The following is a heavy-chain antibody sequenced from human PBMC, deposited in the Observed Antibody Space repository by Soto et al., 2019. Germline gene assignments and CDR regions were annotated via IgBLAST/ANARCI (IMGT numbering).Heavy chain of an antibody. Sequence: GGSLRLSCAASGFTFSDYYMSWIRQAPGKGLEWISYISGRNTYTNYADSVKGRFTISRDNSKNTLYLQMNSLRAEDTAVYYCARDYGVPAATHYYYGMDVWGQGTTVTVSS. D-gene: IGHD2-2*01. V-gene: IGHV3-11*06. CDR1: GFTFSDYY. J-gene: IGHJ6*02. CDR3: ARDYGVPAATHYYYGMDV. CDR2: ISGRNTYT.